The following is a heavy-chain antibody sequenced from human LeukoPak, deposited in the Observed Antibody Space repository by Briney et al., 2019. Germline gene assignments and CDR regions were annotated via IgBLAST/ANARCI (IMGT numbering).Heavy chain of an antibody. CDR3: AKDSDTYGHRHFDH. Sequence: GGSLRLSCVTSPGSVFTSHWMNWVRQAPGRGLEWVANIKQDGSEKSYLDSVKGRFTISRDNAKSSLYLQMNDLRADDTAVYYCAKDSDTYGHRHFDHWGQGTLVTVSS. J-gene: IGHJ4*02. D-gene: IGHD2-8*01. V-gene: IGHV3-7*01. CDR2: IKQDGSEK. CDR1: PGSVFTSHW.